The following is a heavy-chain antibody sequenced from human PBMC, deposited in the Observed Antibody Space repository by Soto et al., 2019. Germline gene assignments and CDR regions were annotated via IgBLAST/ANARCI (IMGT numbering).Heavy chain of an antibody. D-gene: IGHD2-2*01. J-gene: IGHJ6*02. V-gene: IGHV3-48*02. CDR1: GFTFSSYS. CDR3: ARDSPGRYCSSTSCPRMDV. Sequence: GGSLRLSCAAPGFTFSSYSMNWVRQAPGKGLEWVSYISNSSSTIYYADSVKDRFTISRDNAKNSLYLQMNSLRDEDTAVYYCARDSPGRYCSSTSCPRMDVWGQGTTVTVSS. CDR2: ISNSSSTI.